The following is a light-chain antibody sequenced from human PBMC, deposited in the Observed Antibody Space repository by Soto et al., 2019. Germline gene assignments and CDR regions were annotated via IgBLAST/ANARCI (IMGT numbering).Light chain of an antibody. V-gene: IGLV2-8*01. CDR3: SSYAGSNNFVV. CDR2: EVS. Sequence: QSVLTQPPSASGSPGQSFTISCTGSSSDVGGYNYVSWYQQHPGKAPKLMIYEVSKRPSGVPDRFSGSKSGNTASLTVSGLQAEDEADYYCSSYAGSNNFVVFGGGTKLTVL. CDR1: SSDVGGYNY. J-gene: IGLJ2*01.